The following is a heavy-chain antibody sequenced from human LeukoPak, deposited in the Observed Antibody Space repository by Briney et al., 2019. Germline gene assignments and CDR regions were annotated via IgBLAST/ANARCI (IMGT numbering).Heavy chain of an antibody. CDR1: GGTFSSYA. D-gene: IGHD5-24*01. CDR3: AREGSRDGYNYGGYFDY. V-gene: IGHV1-69*05. J-gene: IGHJ4*02. Sequence: GASVKLSCKASGGTFSSYAISWVRHAPGQGLEWMGGIIPIFGTANYAQKFQGRVTITTDESTSTAYMELSSLRSEDTAVYYCAREGSRDGYNYGGYFDYWGQGTLVTVSS. CDR2: IIPIFGTA.